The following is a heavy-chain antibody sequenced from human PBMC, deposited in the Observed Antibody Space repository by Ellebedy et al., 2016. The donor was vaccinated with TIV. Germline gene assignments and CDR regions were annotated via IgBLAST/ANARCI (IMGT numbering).Heavy chain of an antibody. J-gene: IGHJ4*02. CDR2: IIPIFGSA. D-gene: IGHD4-23*01. Sequence: SVKVSCXASGGTFSTSALSWVRQAPGQGLEWMGGIIPIFGSAIYAQKFQGTVRIIADESTSTAHMELSSLRSDDTAVYYCARVPMPGKADYWGQGTLVTVSS. CDR3: ARVPMPGKADY. CDR1: GGTFSTSA. V-gene: IGHV1-69*13.